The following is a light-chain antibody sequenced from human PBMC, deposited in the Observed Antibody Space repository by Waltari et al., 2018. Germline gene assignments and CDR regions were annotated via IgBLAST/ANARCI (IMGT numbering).Light chain of an antibody. CDR1: QSIVNY. V-gene: IGKV3-20*01. CDR2: HTP. J-gene: IGKJ1*01. CDR3: QHYVRLPAT. Sequence: EIMLTQSPGTLSLSPGGIATLSCKPSQSIVNYLAWYKQKPGQAPTLLIYHTPIRAAGIPDRFSCSGSETDCSLTISRLEPEDSAVYYWQHYVRLPATFGQGTNVESK.